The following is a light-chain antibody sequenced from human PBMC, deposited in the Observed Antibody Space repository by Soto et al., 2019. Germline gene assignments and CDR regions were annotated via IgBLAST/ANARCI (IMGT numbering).Light chain of an antibody. CDR3: SSYTSSSTLV. CDR1: TSDVGAYNY. CDR2: DVT. J-gene: IGLJ3*02. Sequence: QTVLTQPASVSGSPGQSITISCTGATSDVGAYNYVSWYQQHPGKAPQPMIYDVTDRPSGVSNRFSGSKSGNTASLTISGLQAEDEADYYCSSYTSSSTLVFGGGTKVTVL. V-gene: IGLV2-14*03.